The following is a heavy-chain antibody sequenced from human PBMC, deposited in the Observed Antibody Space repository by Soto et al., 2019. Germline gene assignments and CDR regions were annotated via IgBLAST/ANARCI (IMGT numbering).Heavy chain of an antibody. V-gene: IGHV4-39*01. CDR2: IYYSGST. CDR1: GGSISSSSYY. Sequence: SETLSLTCTVSGGSISSSSYYWGWIRQPPGKGLEWIGSIYYSGSTYYNPSLKSRVTISVDTSKNQFSLKLSSVTAADTAVYYCARRTNGAFDIWGQGTMVTVSS. D-gene: IGHD2-8*01. J-gene: IGHJ3*02. CDR3: ARRTNGAFDI.